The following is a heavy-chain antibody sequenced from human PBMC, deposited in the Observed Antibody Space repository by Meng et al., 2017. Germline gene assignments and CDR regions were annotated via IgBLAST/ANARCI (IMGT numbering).Heavy chain of an antibody. Sequence: GESLKISCAASGFTFSSYWMSWVRQDPGKGLEWVANIKQDGSEKYYVDSVKGRFTISRDNAKNSLYLQMNSPRAEDTAVYYCERGHTRFIASRPDSHYGIDVWGQGTTVTVSS. J-gene: IGHJ6*02. CDR1: GFTFSSYW. CDR3: ERGHTRFIASRPDSHYGIDV. D-gene: IGHD6-6*01. CDR2: IKQDGSEK. V-gene: IGHV3-7*02.